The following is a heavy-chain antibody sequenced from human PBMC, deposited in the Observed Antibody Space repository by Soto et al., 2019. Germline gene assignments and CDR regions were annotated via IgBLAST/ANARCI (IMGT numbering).Heavy chain of an antibody. Sequence: QITLKESGPTLVKPTQTLTLTCTLSGFSLSTSGVGVGWIRQPPGKALEWLALIYWDDDKRYSPSLKSRPTITKDTSTNQVVLTMTNKDPVDTATYYCAHRRAVAADPARGAEYFQHWGQGTLVTVSS. CDR2: IYWDDDK. CDR3: AHRRAVAADPARGAEYFQH. CDR1: GFSLSTSGVG. V-gene: IGHV2-5*02. J-gene: IGHJ1*01. D-gene: IGHD6-19*01.